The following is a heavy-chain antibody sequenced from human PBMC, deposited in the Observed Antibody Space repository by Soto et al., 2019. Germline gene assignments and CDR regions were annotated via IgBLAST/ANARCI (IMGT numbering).Heavy chain of an antibody. J-gene: IGHJ4*02. V-gene: IGHV4-59*12. Sequence: SETLSLTCTVSGGSISSYYWSWIRQPPGKGLEWIGYIYYSGSTNYNPSLKSRVTISVDTSKNQFSLKLSSVTAADTAVYYCARGRTEYDFCSGYYRYFDYWGQGTLVTVSS. D-gene: IGHD3-3*01. CDR2: IYYSGST. CDR3: ARGRTEYDFCSGYYRYFDY. CDR1: GGSISSYY.